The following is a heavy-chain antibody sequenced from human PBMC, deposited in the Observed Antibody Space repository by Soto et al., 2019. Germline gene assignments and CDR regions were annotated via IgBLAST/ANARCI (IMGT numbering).Heavy chain of an antibody. J-gene: IGHJ4*02. D-gene: IGHD1-26*01. CDR2: ISDSGST. CDR3: ARDKGSGSYSR. V-gene: IGHV4-59*01. Sequence: KPSETLSLTCTVSGGSISSSYWSWIRQPPGKRLEWIGYISDSGSTHYNPSLKSRVTISVDTSKNQFSLKLTSVTAADTAVYYCARDKGSGSYSRWGQGTLVTVSS. CDR1: GGSISSSY.